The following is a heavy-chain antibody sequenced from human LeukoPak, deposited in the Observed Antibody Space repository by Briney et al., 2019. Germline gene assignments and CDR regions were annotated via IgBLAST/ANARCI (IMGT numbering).Heavy chain of an antibody. D-gene: IGHD3-9*01. CDR3: ARVSWFPGSSYYYMDV. J-gene: IGHJ6*03. Sequence: SETLSLTCTVSGGSISSSSYYWGWIRQPPGKGLEWIGSIYYSGSTYYNPSLKSRVTISVDTSKNQFSLKLSSVTAADTAVYYCARVSWFPGSSYYYMDVWGKGTTVTVSS. CDR2: IYYSGST. CDR1: GGSISSSSYY. V-gene: IGHV4-39*07.